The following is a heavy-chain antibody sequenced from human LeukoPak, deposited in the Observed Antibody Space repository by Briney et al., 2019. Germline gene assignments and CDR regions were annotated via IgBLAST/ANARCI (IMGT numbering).Heavy chain of an antibody. Sequence: ASVKVSCKASGYTFTGYYFHWVRQAPGQGLEWMGWINPNTGGTNYAQRFQGRVTLTWYTSFSTAYMELNRLTSDDTAVYYCAASDGHIKAGYYYYMDVWGKGTSVTVSS. D-gene: IGHD3-10*01. CDR1: GYTFTGYY. J-gene: IGHJ6*03. CDR2: INPNTGGT. CDR3: AASDGHIKAGYYYYMDV. V-gene: IGHV1-2*02.